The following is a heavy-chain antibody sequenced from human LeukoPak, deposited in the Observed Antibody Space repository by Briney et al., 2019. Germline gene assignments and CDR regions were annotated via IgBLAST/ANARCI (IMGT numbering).Heavy chain of an antibody. V-gene: IGHV4-59*01. J-gene: IGHJ4*02. CDR2: IYYSGST. Sequence: SETLSLTCTVSGGSISSYYWSWIRQPPGKGLEWIGYIYYSGSTNYNPSLKSRVTISVDTSKNQFSLKLSSVTAADTAVYYRARGGYSSSWYQSYWGQGTLVTVSS. CDR1: GGSISSYY. D-gene: IGHD6-13*01. CDR3: ARGGYSSSWYQSY.